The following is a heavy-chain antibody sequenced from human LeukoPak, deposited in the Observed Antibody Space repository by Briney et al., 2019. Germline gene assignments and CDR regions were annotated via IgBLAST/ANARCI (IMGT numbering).Heavy chain of an antibody. D-gene: IGHD6-19*01. V-gene: IGHV3-23*01. CDR1: GFTFSTYA. J-gene: IGHJ4*02. CDR3: ARCRPDSSGSADY. Sequence: GGSLRLSCAASGFTFSTYAMTWVRQAPGKGLEWVSSITGSGGSTYYADSVKGRFTISRDNSENTVLLQMDSLRAEDTAVYYCARCRPDSSGSADYWGQGTLVTVSP. CDR2: ITGSGGST.